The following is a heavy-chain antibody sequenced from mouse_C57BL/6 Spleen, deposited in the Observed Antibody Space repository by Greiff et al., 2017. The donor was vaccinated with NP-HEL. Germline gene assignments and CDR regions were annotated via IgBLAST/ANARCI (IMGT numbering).Heavy chain of an antibody. V-gene: IGHV1-64*01. CDR2: IHPNSGST. Sequence: QVQLQQPGAELVKPGASVKLSCKASGYTFTSYWMHWVKQRPGQGLEWIGMIHPNSGSTNYNEKFKSKATLTVDKSSSPAYMQLSSLTSEDSAVYYCARSNDYDNYAMDYWGQGTSVTVSS. CDR1: GYTFTSYW. D-gene: IGHD2-4*01. J-gene: IGHJ4*01. CDR3: ARSNDYDNYAMDY.